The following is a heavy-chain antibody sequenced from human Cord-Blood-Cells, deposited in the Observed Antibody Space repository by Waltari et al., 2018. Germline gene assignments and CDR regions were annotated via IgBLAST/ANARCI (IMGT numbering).Heavy chain of an antibody. V-gene: IGHV4-39*01. CDR1: GGSISSSSYY. CDR3: ARVDSSGYYYFAFDI. J-gene: IGHJ3*02. D-gene: IGHD3-22*01. CDR2: IYYSGST. Sequence: QLQLQESGPGLVKPSETLSLTCTVSGGSISSSSYYWGWIRQPPGKGLEWIGSIYYSGSTYNHPSLKSRVPISVDTSKNQFSLKLSSVTAADTAVYYCARVDSSGYYYFAFDIWGQGTMVTVSS.